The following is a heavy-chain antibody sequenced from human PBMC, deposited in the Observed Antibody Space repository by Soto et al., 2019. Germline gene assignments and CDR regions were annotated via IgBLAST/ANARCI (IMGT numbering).Heavy chain of an antibody. V-gene: IGHV3-30*18. CDR3: AKLVIGYCSGNTCDDY. J-gene: IGHJ4*02. Sequence: VQLLESGGGLIRPGGSLRLSCAASGFTFSYGIHWLRQAPGKGLEWVAYISYDSSNKFYGDSVKGRFTISRDNSKNTQFLQMNSQRAEDTAVYYCAKLVIGYCSGNTCDDYWGQGTLVAVSS. D-gene: IGHD2-15*01. CDR1: GFTFSYG. CDR2: ISYDSSNK.